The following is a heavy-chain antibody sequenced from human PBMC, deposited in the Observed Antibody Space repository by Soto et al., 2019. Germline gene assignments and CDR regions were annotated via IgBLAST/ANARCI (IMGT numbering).Heavy chain of an antibody. V-gene: IGHV3-74*03. CDR2: SSPDGST. Sequence: EAQVVESGGGLAQPGGSLRLSCAASGFSLRSQWMHWIRQTPGKGLEWVSRSSPDGSTLYADSMKGRFTISRDNAKNTVYLQMNSLRVEDTAMYYCSVSIFGVVHYWGQGTLVTVSS. CDR3: SVSIFGVVHY. CDR1: GFSLRSQW. J-gene: IGHJ4*02. D-gene: IGHD3-3*01.